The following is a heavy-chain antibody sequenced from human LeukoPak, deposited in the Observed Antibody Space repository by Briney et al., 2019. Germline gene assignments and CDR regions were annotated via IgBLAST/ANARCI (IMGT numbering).Heavy chain of an antibody. CDR3: ARQRFTMRAYAGNWFDP. CDR1: GYTFTSYW. D-gene: IGHD3-10*01. V-gene: IGHV5-51*01. J-gene: IGHJ5*02. CDR2: IYPGDSAT. Sequence: GEPLKISCKGSGYTFTSYWIGWVRQMPGKGLEWMGIIYPGDSATRYNPSSQDQVTISADKSISTAYLQWSSLKASDTAMYYCARQRFTMRAYAGNWFDPWGQGTLVTVSS.